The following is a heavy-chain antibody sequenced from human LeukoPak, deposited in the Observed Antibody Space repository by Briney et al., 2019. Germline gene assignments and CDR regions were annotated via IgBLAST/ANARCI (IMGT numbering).Heavy chain of an antibody. Sequence: SETLSLTCTVSGGSISSDNYQWSWIRQPPGKGLVWIGYINYSGSTYYNPSLKSRVTISVDTSKNQFSLKLTSVTAADTAVYYCARYGSGSTWFDPWGQGTLVTVSS. J-gene: IGHJ5*02. CDR2: INYSGST. V-gene: IGHV4-30-4*01. D-gene: IGHD3-10*01. CDR1: GGSISSDNYQ. CDR3: ARYGSGSTWFDP.